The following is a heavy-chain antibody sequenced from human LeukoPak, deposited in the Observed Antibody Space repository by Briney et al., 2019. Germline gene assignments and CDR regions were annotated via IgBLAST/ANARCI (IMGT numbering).Heavy chain of an antibody. Sequence: GEPLKISCKGSGYSFTSYWIGWVRQMPGKGLEWMGIIDPGDSDTRYSPSFQGQVTISADKSITTAYLQWSSLKASDTAIYYCARWRTGGSGSFRFDYWGQGTLVTVSS. CDR2: IDPGDSDT. V-gene: IGHV5-51*01. D-gene: IGHD3-10*01. CDR1: GYSFTSYW. J-gene: IGHJ4*02. CDR3: ARWRTGGSGSFRFDY.